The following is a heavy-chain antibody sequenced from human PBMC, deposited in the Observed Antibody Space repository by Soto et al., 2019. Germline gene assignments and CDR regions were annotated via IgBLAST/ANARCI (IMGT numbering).Heavy chain of an antibody. V-gene: IGHV4-34*01. J-gene: IGHJ4*02. Sequence: SETLSLTCAVYGGSFSGYSWTWIRQSPGKGLEWIGQINDGGSANYNPSLKSRVTISVDTSNNEFFLELSSVTAADTAVYYCSRGLFSETHYSGGWYFFDYWGQGTLVTVSS. CDR2: INDGGSA. CDR3: SRGLFSETHYSGGWYFFDY. D-gene: IGHD1-26*01. CDR1: GGSFSGYS.